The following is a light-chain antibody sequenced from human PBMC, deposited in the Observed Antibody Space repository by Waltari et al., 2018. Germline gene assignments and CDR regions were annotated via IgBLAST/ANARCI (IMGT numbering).Light chain of an antibody. CDR2: EVT. J-gene: IGLJ3*02. Sequence: QSALTQPASVSGSPGQSITIPCAGINSAVGSHDLASWYRQHPGNAPKLIIYEVTKRPSGVSYRFSGSKSGNTASLTISGLQAEDEADYYCCSYVDGVTWVFGGGTTLTVL. CDR3: CSYVDGVTWV. CDR1: NSAVGSHDL. V-gene: IGLV2-23*02.